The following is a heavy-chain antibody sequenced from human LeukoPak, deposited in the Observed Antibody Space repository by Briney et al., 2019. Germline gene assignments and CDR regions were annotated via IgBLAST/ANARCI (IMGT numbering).Heavy chain of an antibody. D-gene: IGHD3-9*01. V-gene: IGHV3-23*01. CDR3: AKDPTLDSEFDY. Sequence: DPGGSLRLSCAASGFTFSSYAMSWVRQAPGKGLEWVSAISGSGGSTYYADSVKGRFTISRDNSKNTLYLQMNSLRAEDTAVYYRAKDPTLDSEFDYWGQGTLVTVSS. CDR1: GFTFSSYA. CDR2: ISGSGGST. J-gene: IGHJ4*02.